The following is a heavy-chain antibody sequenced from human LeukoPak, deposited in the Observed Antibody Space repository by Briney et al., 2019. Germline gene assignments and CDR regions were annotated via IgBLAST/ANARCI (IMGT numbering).Heavy chain of an antibody. CDR1: GYSFTNYW. CDR3: ARHGVAGDYYFDY. Sequence: GESLKISCKGSGYSFTNYWIGWVRQMPGKGLEWMGIIHPGDSDTRYSPSFQGQVTISADKSISTAYLQWSSLKASDTAMYYCARHGVAGDYYFDYWGQGTLVTVSS. CDR2: IHPGDSDT. D-gene: IGHD6-19*01. V-gene: IGHV5-51*01. J-gene: IGHJ4*02.